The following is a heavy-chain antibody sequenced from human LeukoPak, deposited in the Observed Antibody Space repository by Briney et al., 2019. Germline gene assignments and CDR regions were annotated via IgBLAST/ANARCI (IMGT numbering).Heavy chain of an antibody. D-gene: IGHD3-10*01. CDR3: ARRLPWFGANFDP. CDR2: IYYSGST. V-gene: IGHV4-39*01. J-gene: IGHJ5*02. Sequence: PSETLSLTCTVSGGSISSSSYYWGWIRQPPGKGLEWIGSIYYSGSTYYNPSLKSRVTISVDTSKNQFSLKLSSVTAADTAVYYCARRLPWFGANFDPWGQGTLVTVSS. CDR1: GGSISSSSYY.